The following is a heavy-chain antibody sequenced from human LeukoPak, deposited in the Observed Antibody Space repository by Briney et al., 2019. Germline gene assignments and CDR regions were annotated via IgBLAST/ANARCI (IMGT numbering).Heavy chain of an antibody. CDR2: LNPSGGST. Sequence: ASVKVSCKASGYTFTMSFMHWVRQAPGQGLEWMGLLNPSGGSTNYAQKFQGRVTMTRDMSTSTVYMELSSLKSEDTAVYYCARGRVAILTGYSTFDYWGQGTLVTVSS. CDR1: GYTFTMSF. CDR3: ARGRVAILTGYSTFDY. J-gene: IGHJ4*02. D-gene: IGHD3-9*01. V-gene: IGHV1-46*01.